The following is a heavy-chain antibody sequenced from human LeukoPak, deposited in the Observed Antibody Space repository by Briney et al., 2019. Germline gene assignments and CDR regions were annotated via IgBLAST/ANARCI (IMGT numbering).Heavy chain of an antibody. Sequence: SETLSLTCAVYGGSFSGYYWSWIRQPPGKGLEWIGEINHRGSTNYNPSLKSRVTISVDTSKNQFSLKLSSVTAADTAVYYCARERIVLMVYASGHGYYYMDVWGKGTTVTVSS. CDR2: INHRGST. J-gene: IGHJ6*03. V-gene: IGHV4-34*01. CDR1: GGSFSGYY. CDR3: ARERIVLMVYASGHGYYYMDV. D-gene: IGHD2-8*01.